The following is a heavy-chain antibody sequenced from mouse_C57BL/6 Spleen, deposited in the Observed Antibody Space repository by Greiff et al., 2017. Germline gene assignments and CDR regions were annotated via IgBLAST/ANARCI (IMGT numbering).Heavy chain of an antibody. CDR2: INPNNGGT. V-gene: IGHV1-18*01. J-gene: IGHJ1*03. CDR3: ARLYYGYDYWYFDV. D-gene: IGHD2-2*01. CDR1: GYTFTDYN. Sequence: VQLKESGPELVKPGASVKIPCKASGYTFTDYNMDWVKQSHGKSLEWIGDINPNNGGTIYNQKFKGKATLTVDKSSSTAYMELRSLTSEYTAVYYGARLYYGYDYWYFDVWGTGTTVTVSS.